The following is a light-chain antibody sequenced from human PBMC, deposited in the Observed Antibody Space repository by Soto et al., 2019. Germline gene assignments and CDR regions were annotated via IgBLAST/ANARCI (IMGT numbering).Light chain of an antibody. V-gene: IGLV1-44*01. Sequence: QSVLTQPPSASGTPGQRVTISCSGSSANIGSNTESWYQHLPGKAPKLLVYSGSQRPSGVPVRFSGSKSGNTASLVISGLQSEDEGVYYCAGWYDSLIGVIFGGGTKLTVL. CDR2: SGS. J-gene: IGLJ2*01. CDR1: SANIGSNT. CDR3: AGWYDSLIGVI.